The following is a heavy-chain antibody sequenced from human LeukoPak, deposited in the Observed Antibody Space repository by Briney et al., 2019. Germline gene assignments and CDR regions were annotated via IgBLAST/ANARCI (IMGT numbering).Heavy chain of an antibody. Sequence: GGSLRLSCAASGFTFSSYWMNWVRQAPGKGLEWVSSISSSSTYIYYADSMRGRFTISRDNAKNSLYLQMNSLRAEDTAVYYCARAYCTGGSCYSDYWGQGTLVTVSS. CDR1: GFTFSSYW. V-gene: IGHV3-21*01. CDR2: ISSSSTYI. D-gene: IGHD2-15*01. CDR3: ARAYCTGGSCYSDY. J-gene: IGHJ4*02.